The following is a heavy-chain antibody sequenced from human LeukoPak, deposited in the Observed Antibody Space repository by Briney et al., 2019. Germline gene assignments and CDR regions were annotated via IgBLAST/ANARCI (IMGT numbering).Heavy chain of an antibody. CDR3: VKASSSSPQYNWFDA. D-gene: IGHD6-6*01. Sequence: GRSLRLSCAASGCTFSSYGMHWVRQAPGKGLEWVAVISYDGSNKYYADSVKGRFTISRDNSKNTLYLQMNSLRAEDTVLYYCVKASSSSPQYNWFDAWGQGTLVTVSS. CDR1: GCTFSSYG. V-gene: IGHV3-30*18. J-gene: IGHJ5*02. CDR2: ISYDGSNK.